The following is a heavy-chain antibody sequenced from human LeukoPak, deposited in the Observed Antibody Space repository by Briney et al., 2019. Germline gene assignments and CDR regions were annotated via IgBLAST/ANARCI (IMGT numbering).Heavy chain of an antibody. V-gene: IGHV3-21*01. J-gene: IGHJ4*02. D-gene: IGHD2-21*02. Sequence: GGSLRLSCAASGFTFSNAWMNWVRQAPGKGLEWVSSISSSSSYIYYADSVKGRFTISGDNAKNSLYLQMNSLRAEDTAVYYCARQMAYCGGDCYSRLFDYWGQGTLVTVSS. CDR1: GFTFSNAW. CDR2: ISSSSSYI. CDR3: ARQMAYCGGDCYSRLFDY.